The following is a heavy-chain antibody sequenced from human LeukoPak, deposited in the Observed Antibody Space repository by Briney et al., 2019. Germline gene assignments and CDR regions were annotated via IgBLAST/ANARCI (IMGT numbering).Heavy chain of an antibody. CDR3: ARGAEYYDSSGLDY. D-gene: IGHD3-22*01. J-gene: IGHJ4*02. V-gene: IGHV3-30*04. CDR2: ISYDGSNK. CDR1: GFTFSNYA. Sequence: PGRSLRLSCAASGFTFSNYAMHWVRQAPGKGLEWLAIISYDGSNKYYADSVKGRFTISRDNAKNSLYLQMNSLRAEDTAVYYCARGAEYYDSSGLDYWGQGTLVTVSS.